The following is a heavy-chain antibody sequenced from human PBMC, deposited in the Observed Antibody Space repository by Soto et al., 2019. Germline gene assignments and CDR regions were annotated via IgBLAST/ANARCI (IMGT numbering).Heavy chain of an antibody. CDR1: GFTFSRYW. D-gene: IGHD3-22*01. CDR3: ERKLITVTSLRSYYYGLGV. Sequence: EVQLVESGGGLVQPGGSLRLSCAASGFTFSRYWMSWVRQAPGKGLEWVANIKDDGSDEYYVDSVKGRFTVSRDNAKKYMYMQLSGLRDEDTAVYYCERKLITVTSLRSYYYGLGVGSQGTLVTVSS. J-gene: IGHJ6*01. V-gene: IGHV3-7*03. CDR2: IKDDGSDE.